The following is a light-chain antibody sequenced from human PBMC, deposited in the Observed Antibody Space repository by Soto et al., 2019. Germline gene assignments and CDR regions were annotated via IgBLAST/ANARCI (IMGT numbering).Light chain of an antibody. CDR2: DAS. CDR1: QSIGTN. J-gene: IGKJ2*02. V-gene: IGKV3D-15*01. Sequence: ETVMPQSPATLSVSPGDRVTLSCRASQSIGTNFLWLQQRPGQHPRLFIYDASNRATGMPDRFSGSGSGTEFTLTISSLQSEDLAVYYCQQYNNWPPCTFGQGTKVDIK. CDR3: QQYNNWPPCT.